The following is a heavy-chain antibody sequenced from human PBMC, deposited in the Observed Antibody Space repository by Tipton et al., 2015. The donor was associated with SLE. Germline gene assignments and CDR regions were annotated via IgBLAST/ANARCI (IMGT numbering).Heavy chain of an antibody. V-gene: IGHV4-61*02. D-gene: IGHD3-22*01. J-gene: IGHJ4*02. CDR3: ARATLGIVVVFDY. CDR2: IYTSGST. Sequence: TLSLTCTVSGGSISSGSYYWSWIRQPAGKGLEWIGRIYTSGSTNYNPSLKSRVTISVDTSKNQFSLKLSSVTAADTAVYYCARATLGIVVVFDYWGQGTLVTVSS. CDR1: GGSISSGSYY.